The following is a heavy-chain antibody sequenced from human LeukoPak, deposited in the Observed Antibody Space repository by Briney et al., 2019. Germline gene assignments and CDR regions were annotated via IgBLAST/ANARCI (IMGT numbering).Heavy chain of an antibody. V-gene: IGHV4-34*01. CDR3: ARHRRTYYDFWS. D-gene: IGHD3-3*01. J-gene: IGHJ4*02. CDR2: INHSGST. CDR1: DGSITNYD. Sequence: SETLSLTCTVSDGSITNYDWSWIRQPPGKGLEWIGEINHSGSTNYNPSLKSRVTISVDTSKNQFSLKLSSVTAADTAVYYCARHRRTYYDFWSGGQGTLVTVSS.